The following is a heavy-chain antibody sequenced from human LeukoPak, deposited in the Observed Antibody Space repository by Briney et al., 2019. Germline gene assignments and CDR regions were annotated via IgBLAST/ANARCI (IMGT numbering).Heavy chain of an antibody. D-gene: IGHD5-24*01. CDR3: ARVRGGYYFDY. J-gene: IGHJ4*02. Sequence: GGSLRLSCAASGFTFGSYWMNWVRQAPGKGLEWVANTNQAGTEEYYVDSVKGRFTISRDNAKNSLFLQMNSLRAEDTAVYFCARVRGGYYFDYWGQGTLVTVSS. CDR1: GFTFGSYW. V-gene: IGHV3-7*04. CDR2: TNQAGTEE.